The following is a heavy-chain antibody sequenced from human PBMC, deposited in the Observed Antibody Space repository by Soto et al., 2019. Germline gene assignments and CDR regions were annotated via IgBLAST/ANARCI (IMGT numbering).Heavy chain of an antibody. Sequence: GGSLRLSCSASGFSFGNYAMTWVRQAPGKGLDWVSSISGSGGNTYYADYIKGRFSISRDNSQNTLYLQMSSLRAEDTAVYYCAKNHGDYNSGSFRWLDPWGQGTPV. CDR2: ISGSGGNT. D-gene: IGHD5-18*01. V-gene: IGHV3-23*01. CDR1: GFSFGNYA. CDR3: AKNHGDYNSGSFRWLDP. J-gene: IGHJ5*02.